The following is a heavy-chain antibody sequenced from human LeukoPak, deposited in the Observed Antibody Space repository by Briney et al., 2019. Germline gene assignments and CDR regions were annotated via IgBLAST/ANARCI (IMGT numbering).Heavy chain of an antibody. V-gene: IGHV3-15*01. CDR2: IKSKTDGGTT. D-gene: IGHD3-10*01. CDR3: TTTYYYGSGEPN. J-gene: IGHJ4*02. Sequence: GSLRLSCAASGFTFSSYWMSWVRQAPGKGLEWVGRIKSKTDGGTTDYAAPVKGRFTISRDDSKNTLYLQMNSLKTEDTAVYYCTTTYYYGSGEPNWGQGTLVTVSS. CDR1: GFTFSSYW.